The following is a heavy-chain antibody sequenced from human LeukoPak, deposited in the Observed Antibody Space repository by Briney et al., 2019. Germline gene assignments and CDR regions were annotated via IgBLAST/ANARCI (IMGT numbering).Heavy chain of an antibody. CDR2: IRQDGSEI. V-gene: IGHV3-7*03. D-gene: IGHD1-1*01. CDR1: GFTSNNYW. Sequence: GGSLRLSCEASGFTSNNYWMSWVRQAPGKGLAWVANIRQDGSEIHYVDSVKGRFTISRDNAKNSLYLQMNSLRVEDTAVYYCARPLEEGWIDVFDIWGQGTMVAVSS. CDR3: ARPLEEGWIDVFDI. J-gene: IGHJ3*02.